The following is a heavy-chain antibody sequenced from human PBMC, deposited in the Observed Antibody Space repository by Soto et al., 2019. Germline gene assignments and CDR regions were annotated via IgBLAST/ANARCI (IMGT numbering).Heavy chain of an antibody. V-gene: IGHV1-18*01. CDR2: ISAYNGNT. J-gene: IGHJ4*02. Sequence: GASVKVSCKASGYTFTSYGISWVRQAPGQGLEWMGWISAYNGNTNYAQKLQGRVTMTTDTSTSTAYMELRSLRSDDTAEYYCARDRPTSWEKWLLWFSVSTPDLDYWGQGTLVTVSS. D-gene: IGHD3-3*01. CDR3: ARDRPTSWEKWLLWFSVSTPDLDY. CDR1: GYTFTSYG.